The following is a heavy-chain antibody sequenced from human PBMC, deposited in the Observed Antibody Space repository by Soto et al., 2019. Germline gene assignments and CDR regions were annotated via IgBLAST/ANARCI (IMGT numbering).Heavy chain of an antibody. CDR1: GFTFTRYS. J-gene: IGHJ4*02. CDR2: ISSTTNYI. Sequence: GVLRLSCAASGFTFTRYSMNWVRQAPGKGLEWVSSISSTTNYIYYGDSMKGRFTIPRDNAKNSLYLEMNSLRAEDTAVYYCARESEDLTSNFDYWGQGTLVTVSS. V-gene: IGHV3-21*06. CDR3: ARESEDLTSNFDY.